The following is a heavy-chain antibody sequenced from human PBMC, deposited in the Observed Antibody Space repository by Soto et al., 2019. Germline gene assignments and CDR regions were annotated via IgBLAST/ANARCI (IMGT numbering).Heavy chain of an antibody. CDR3: AKDKRAVVVTAPFDY. CDR2: ISYDGSNK. J-gene: IGHJ4*02. CDR1: GFTFSSYG. Sequence: QVQLVESGGGVVQPGRSLRLSCAASGFTFSSYGMHWVRQAPGKGLEWVAVISYDGSNKYYADSVKGRFTIPRDNSKNTLYLQMNSLRAEDTAVYYCAKDKRAVVVTAPFDYWGQGTLVTVSS. D-gene: IGHD2-21*02. V-gene: IGHV3-30*18.